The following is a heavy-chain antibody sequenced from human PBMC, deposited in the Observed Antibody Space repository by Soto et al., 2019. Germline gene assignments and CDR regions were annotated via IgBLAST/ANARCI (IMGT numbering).Heavy chain of an antibody. Sequence: GGSLRLSCAASGFTFSSYAMSWVRQAPGKGLEWVSAISGSGGSTYYADSVRGRLTISRDNSKNTLYLQMNSLRAEDTAVYYCAKDEAGYCSSTSCYNWFDPWGQGTPVTVSS. J-gene: IGHJ5*02. V-gene: IGHV3-23*01. CDR1: GFTFSSYA. D-gene: IGHD2-2*01. CDR3: AKDEAGYCSSTSCYNWFDP. CDR2: ISGSGGST.